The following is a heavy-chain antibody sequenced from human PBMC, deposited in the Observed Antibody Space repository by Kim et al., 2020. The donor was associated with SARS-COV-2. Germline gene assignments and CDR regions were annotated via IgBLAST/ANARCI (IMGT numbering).Heavy chain of an antibody. V-gene: IGHV5-51*01. D-gene: IGHD4-17*01. Sequence: GESLKISCQTSGYNFTNYWVAWVRQRPGKGLEWLGYIYPGDADTKYGPPFRGLVAISADKSSATVFLHWSKLKTSDSGIYFCARGRVYRDYDFWGQGTLVTVSS. CDR1: GYNFTNYW. CDR2: IYPGDADT. CDR3: ARGRVYRDYDF. J-gene: IGHJ4*02.